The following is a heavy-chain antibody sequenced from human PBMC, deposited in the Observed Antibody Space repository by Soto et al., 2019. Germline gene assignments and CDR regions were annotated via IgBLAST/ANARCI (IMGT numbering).Heavy chain of an antibody. CDR3: ARVGEGYSYGYFDY. Sequence: ASVKVSCKASGGTFSSYAISWVRQAPGQGLEWMGGIIPIFGTANYAQKFQGRVTITADESTSTAYMELSSLRSEDTAVYYCARVGEGYSYGYFDYWGQGTLVTVSS. CDR2: IIPIFGTA. D-gene: IGHD5-18*01. CDR1: GGTFSSYA. J-gene: IGHJ4*02. V-gene: IGHV1-69*13.